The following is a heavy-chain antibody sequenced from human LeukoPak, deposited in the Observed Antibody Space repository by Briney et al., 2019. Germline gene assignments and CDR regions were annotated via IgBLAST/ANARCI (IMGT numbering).Heavy chain of an antibody. J-gene: IGHJ4*02. V-gene: IGHV1-69*01. CDR3: ASHFWSGYYLGY. CDR1: GGTFSSYA. Sequence: ASVNVSCKASGGTFSSYAISWVRQAPGQGLEWMGGIIPIFGTANYAQKFQGRVTITADESTSTAYMELSSLRSEDTAVYYCASHFWSGYYLGYWGQGTLVTVSS. D-gene: IGHD3-3*02. CDR2: IIPIFGTA.